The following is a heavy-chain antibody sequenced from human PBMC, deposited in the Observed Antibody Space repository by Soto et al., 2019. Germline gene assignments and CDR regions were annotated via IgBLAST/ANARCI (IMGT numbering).Heavy chain of an antibody. CDR2: IYHSGST. V-gene: IGHV4-30-2*01. CDR3: ARGPPFH. J-gene: IGHJ4*02. CDR1: GGSISSGGYS. Sequence: QLQLQESGSGLLKPSQTLSLTCAVSGGSISSGGYSWSWIRQPPGKGLEWIGYIYHSGSTYYNPSXXXRXXISAAKSQNQFSLKLSSVTAADTAVYYCARGPPFHRGQGTLVTVSS.